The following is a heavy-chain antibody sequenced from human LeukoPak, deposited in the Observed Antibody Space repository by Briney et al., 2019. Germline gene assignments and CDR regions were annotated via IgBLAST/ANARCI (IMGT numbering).Heavy chain of an antibody. J-gene: IGHJ5*02. V-gene: IGHV1-2*02. D-gene: IGHD2-8*02. CDR1: GYTFTGYY. Sequence: ASVKVSCKASGYTFTGYYMHWVRQAPGQGLEWMGWINPNSGGTNYAQKFQGRVTMTRDTSISTAYMELSRLRSDDTAVYYCARYCTGGVCYSNWFDPWGQGTLVTVSS. CDR3: ARYCTGGVCYSNWFDP. CDR2: INPNSGGT.